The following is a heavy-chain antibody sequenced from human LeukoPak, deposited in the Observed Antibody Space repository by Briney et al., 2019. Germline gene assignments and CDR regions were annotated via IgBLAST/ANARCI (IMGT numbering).Heavy chain of an antibody. CDR2: ISAYNGNT. CDR3: ARDGGMRGLGY. D-gene: IGHD2-8*01. V-gene: IGHV1-18*01. CDR1: GYTFTSYG. Sequence: GASVKVSCKAFGYTFTSYGISWVRQAPGQGLEWMGWISAYNGNTNYAQKFQGRVTMTRDTSISTAYMELSRLRSDDTAVYYCARDGGMRGLGYWGQGTLVTVSS. J-gene: IGHJ4*02.